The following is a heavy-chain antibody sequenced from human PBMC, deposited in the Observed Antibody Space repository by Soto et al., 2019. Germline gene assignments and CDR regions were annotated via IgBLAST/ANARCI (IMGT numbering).Heavy chain of an antibody. J-gene: IGHJ4*02. CDR2: ISGSGGST. CDR1: GFTFSSYA. V-gene: IGHV3-23*01. CDR3: AKDSGGYEGFDY. D-gene: IGHD5-12*01. Sequence: GGSLRLSXAASGFTFSSYAMSWVRQAPGKGLEWVSAISGSGGSTYYADSVKGRFAISRDNSKNTLYLQMNSLRAEDTAVYYCAKDSGGYEGFDYWGQGTLVTVSS.